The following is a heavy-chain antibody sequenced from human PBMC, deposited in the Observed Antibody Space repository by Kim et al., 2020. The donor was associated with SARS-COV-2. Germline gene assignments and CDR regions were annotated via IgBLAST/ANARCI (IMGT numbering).Heavy chain of an antibody. Sequence: SETLSLICSVFSASISRNSYYWGWIRQPPGKDLEWIGSIYYNGNTYYNPALKSRVTISVDTSKNQFSLKLSSVTAADTAVYYCARSAHYSYYYYAMDVWGQGTTVTVSS. V-gene: IGHV4-39*01. CDR3: ARSAHYSYYYYAMDV. D-gene: IGHD3-10*01. CDR1: SASISRNSYY. J-gene: IGHJ6*02. CDR2: IYYNGNT.